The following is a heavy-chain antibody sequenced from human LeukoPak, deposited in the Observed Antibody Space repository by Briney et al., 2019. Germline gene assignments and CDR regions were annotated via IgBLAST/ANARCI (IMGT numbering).Heavy chain of an antibody. CDR3: ARIDLAYGSGTYYSSYFEY. D-gene: IGHD3-10*01. Sequence: ASVKVSCKASGYTFTGYGITWVPQAPGQGLEWMGWISAYNGNTNYAQKFQGRVTMTTETSTRTAYMELRSLRSDDAAVYYCARIDLAYGSGTYYSSYFEYWGQGTLVTVSS. J-gene: IGHJ4*02. CDR1: GYTFTGYG. V-gene: IGHV1-18*01. CDR2: ISAYNGNT.